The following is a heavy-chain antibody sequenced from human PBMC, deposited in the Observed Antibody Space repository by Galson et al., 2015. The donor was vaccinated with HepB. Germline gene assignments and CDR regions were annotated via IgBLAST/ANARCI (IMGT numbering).Heavy chain of an antibody. Sequence: SLRLSCAASGFTVSSNYMSWVRQAPGKGLEWVSVIYSGGSTYYADSVKGRFTISRDNSKNTLYLQMNSLRAEDTAVYYCARDLGGSYGGYYYYYGMDVWGQGTTVTVSS. J-gene: IGHJ6*02. D-gene: IGHD1-26*01. V-gene: IGHV3-53*01. CDR1: GFTVSSNY. CDR2: IYSGGST. CDR3: ARDLGGSYGGYYYYYGMDV.